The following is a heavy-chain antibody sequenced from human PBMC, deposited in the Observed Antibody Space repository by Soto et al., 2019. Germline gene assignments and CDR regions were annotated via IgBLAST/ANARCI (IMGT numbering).Heavy chain of an antibody. J-gene: IGHJ4*02. CDR2: IYYSGST. CDR1: GGSISSGSYY. V-gene: IGHV4-39*01. D-gene: IGHD3-10*01. Sequence: SETLSVTCTVSGGSISSGSYYWGWIRQPPGKGLEWIGSIYYSGSTYYNPSLKSRVTISVDTSKNQFSLKLSSVTAADTAVYFFARRHGLDIDAYYWGQGILVT. CDR3: ARRHGLDIDAYY.